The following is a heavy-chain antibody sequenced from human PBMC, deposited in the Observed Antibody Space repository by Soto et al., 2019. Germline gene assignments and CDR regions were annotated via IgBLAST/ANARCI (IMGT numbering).Heavy chain of an antibody. CDR2: ISSSSSTI. CDR1: GFTFSSYS. CDR3: ARDRRVGAVNWFDP. J-gene: IGHJ5*02. D-gene: IGHD1-26*01. V-gene: IGHV3-48*02. Sequence: GGSLRLSCAASGFTFSSYSMNWVRQDPGKGLEWVSYISSSSSTIYYADSVKGRFTISRDNAKNSLYLQMNSLRDEDTAVYYCARDRRVGAVNWFDPWGQGTLVTVSS.